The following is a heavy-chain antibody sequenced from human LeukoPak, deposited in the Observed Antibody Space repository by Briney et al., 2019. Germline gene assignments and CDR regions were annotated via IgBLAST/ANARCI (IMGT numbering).Heavy chain of an antibody. CDR2: INHRGST. D-gene: IGHD3-3*01. V-gene: IGHV4-34*01. CDR1: GGSFSGYY. J-gene: IGHJ4*02. CDR3: ARGTTFWSGYEFDY. Sequence: SETLSLTCAVYGGSFSGYYWSWIRQPPGKGLEWIGEINHRGSTNYNPSLKSRVTISVDTSKNQFSLKLSSVTAADTAVYYCARGTTFWSGYEFDYWGQGTLVTVSS.